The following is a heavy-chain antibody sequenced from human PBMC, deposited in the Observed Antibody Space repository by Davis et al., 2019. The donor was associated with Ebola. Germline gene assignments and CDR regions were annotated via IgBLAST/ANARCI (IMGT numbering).Heavy chain of an antibody. V-gene: IGHV1-18*01. CDR3: GRVSGDYTYYFDY. D-gene: IGHD4-17*01. CDR2: ISAYNGNT. CDR1: GYTFTSYG. J-gene: IGHJ4*02. Sequence: ASVKVSCKASGYTFTSYGISWVRQAPGQGLEWMGWISAYNGNTNYAQKVQGRVTMTTDTSTSTVYMELRSLRSDDTAVYYCGRVSGDYTYYFDYWGQGTLVTVSS.